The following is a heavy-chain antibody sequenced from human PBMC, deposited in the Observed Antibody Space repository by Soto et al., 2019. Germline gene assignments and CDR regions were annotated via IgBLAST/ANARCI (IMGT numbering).Heavy chain of an antibody. CDR3: ARRYYGSGRYYFDY. CDR2: IKEDGREE. J-gene: IGHJ4*02. CDR1: GFTFSKYW. V-gene: IGHV3-7*01. D-gene: IGHD3-10*01. Sequence: EVQLVESGGGLVQPGGSLRLSCAASGFTFSKYWMTWVRQPPGKGLEWVGNIKEDGREEFSVDSVKGRFTISRDNAKNSLYLQMNSLRAEDTAVYYCARRYYGSGRYYFDYRGQGTLVTVSS.